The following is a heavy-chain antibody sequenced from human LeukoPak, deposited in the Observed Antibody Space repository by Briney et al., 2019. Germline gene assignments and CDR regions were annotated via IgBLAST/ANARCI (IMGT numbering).Heavy chain of an antibody. V-gene: IGHV4-38-2*02. Sequence: SETLSLTCTVSGYSISSGYYWGWIRQPPGKGLEWIGSIYHSGSTYYNPSLKSRVTISVDTSKNQFSLKLSSVTAADTAVYYCARVGATTLHAFDIWGQGTMVTVSS. CDR1: GYSISSGYY. J-gene: IGHJ3*02. CDR2: IYHSGST. D-gene: IGHD1-26*01. CDR3: ARVGATTLHAFDI.